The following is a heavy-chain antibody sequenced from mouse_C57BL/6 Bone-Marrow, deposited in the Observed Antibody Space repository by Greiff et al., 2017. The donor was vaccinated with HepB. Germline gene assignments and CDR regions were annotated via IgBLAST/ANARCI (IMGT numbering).Heavy chain of an antibody. Sequence: VQLQQSGPGLVKPSQSLSLTCSVTGYSITSGYYWNWIRQFPGNKLEWMGYISYDGSNNYNPSLKNRISITRDTSKNQFFLKLNSVTTEDTATYYCARDYYGSSYEYYFDYWGQGTTLTVSS. CDR1: GYSITSGYY. CDR2: ISYDGSN. D-gene: IGHD1-1*01. CDR3: ARDYYGSSYEYYFDY. J-gene: IGHJ2*01. V-gene: IGHV3-6*01.